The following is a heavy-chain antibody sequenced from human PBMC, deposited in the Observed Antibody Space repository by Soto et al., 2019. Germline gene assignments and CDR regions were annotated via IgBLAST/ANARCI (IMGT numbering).Heavy chain of an antibody. CDR2: IYYSGST. V-gene: IGHV4-30-4*01. D-gene: IGHD3-10*01. Sequence: QVQLQESGPGLVKPSQTLSLTCTVSGGSISSGDYYWSWISQPPGKGLEWIGYIYYSGSTYYNPSLKSRVTISVDTSKNQFSLKLSSVTAADTAVYYCARDGGSGSYPYYYYGMDVWGQGTTVTVSS. J-gene: IGHJ6*02. CDR1: GGSISSGDYY. CDR3: ARDGGSGSYPYYYYGMDV.